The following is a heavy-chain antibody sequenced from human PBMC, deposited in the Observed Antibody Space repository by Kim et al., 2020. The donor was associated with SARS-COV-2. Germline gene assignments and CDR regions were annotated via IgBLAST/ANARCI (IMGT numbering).Heavy chain of an antibody. CDR3: ARPDTSGYYYAFDY. J-gene: IGHJ4*02. CDR1: GYSFTNYW. D-gene: IGHD3-22*01. CDR2: IYPGDSDT. Sequence: GESLKISCTGSGYSFTNYWIGWVRQMPGKGLEWMGIIYPGDSDTKYSPSFQGQVTISADKSISTAYLQWSSLKASDTAMYYCARPDTSGYYYAFDYWGQGTLVTVSA. V-gene: IGHV5-51*01.